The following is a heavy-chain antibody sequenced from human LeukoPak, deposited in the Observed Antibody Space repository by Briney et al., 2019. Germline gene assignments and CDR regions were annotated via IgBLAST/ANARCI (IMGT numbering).Heavy chain of an antibody. CDR3: AREVLAAAGTYDY. J-gene: IGHJ4*02. Sequence: SETLSLTCTVSGGSISSYYWSWIRQPPGKGLEWIGYISYSGSTNYNPSLRSRVTISVDTSKNQFSLKLSSVTAADTAVYYCAREVLAAAGTYDYWGQGTLVTASS. D-gene: IGHD6-13*01. V-gene: IGHV4-59*01. CDR2: ISYSGST. CDR1: GGSISSYY.